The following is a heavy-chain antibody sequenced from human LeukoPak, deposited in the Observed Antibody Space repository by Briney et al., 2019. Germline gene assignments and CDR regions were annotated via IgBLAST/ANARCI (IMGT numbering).Heavy chain of an antibody. J-gene: IGHJ6*02. CDR2: IWFDGDNK. Sequence: GGSLRLSCAASGFIFRSYGMHWVRQAPGKGLEWVAVIWFDGDNKEYGDSVKGRFTISRDNSKNTLYLQVNSLRVEDTAVYYCARVALPYYDDSTGYYGYYNGMDVWGQGTTVTVSS. V-gene: IGHV3-33*01. CDR1: GFIFRSYG. CDR3: ARVALPYYDDSTGYYGYYNGMDV. D-gene: IGHD3-22*01.